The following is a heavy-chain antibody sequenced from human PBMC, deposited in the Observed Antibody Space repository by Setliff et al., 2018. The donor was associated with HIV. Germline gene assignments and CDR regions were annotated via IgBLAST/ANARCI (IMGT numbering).Heavy chain of an antibody. CDR1: GYSVSTRYF. CDR2: VHHDGRT. D-gene: IGHD1-20*01. Sequence: SETLSLTCDVSGYSVSTRYFWGWLRQSPEKGLEWIVCVHHDGRTYYNPSLKSRVTVSVDTSKNQFSLKLTSVTAADTAVYYCAGVDNWNDVHWGAFDIWGQGTMVTVSS. J-gene: IGHJ3*02. V-gene: IGHV4-38-2*01. CDR3: AGVDNWNDVHWGAFDI.